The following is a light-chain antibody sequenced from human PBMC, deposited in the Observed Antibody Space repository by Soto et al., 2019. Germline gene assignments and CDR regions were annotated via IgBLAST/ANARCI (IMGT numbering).Light chain of an antibody. CDR1: RNVSIY. CDR3: QQSYKMPS. J-gene: IGKJ5*01. Sequence: EIPLTQSPSSLAASVGDRLTLTCRASRNVSIYLNWYQHKPGKGATLLIHATSNLQIGVPSRFSGSGSGTEFTLTISSLQPEDFGTYYCQQSYKMPSFGQGTRLLIK. CDR2: ATS. V-gene: IGKV1-39*01.